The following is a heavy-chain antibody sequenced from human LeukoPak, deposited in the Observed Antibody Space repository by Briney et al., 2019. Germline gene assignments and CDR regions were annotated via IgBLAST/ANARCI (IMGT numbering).Heavy chain of an antibody. CDR3: ASSSTYYYYMDV. D-gene: IGHD6-6*01. CDR1: GGSINSGSYY. CDR2: IYTSGST. Sequence: SETLSLTCTVSGGSINSGSYYWSWIRQPAGKGLEWIGRIYTSGSTKYNPSLKSRVTISVDTSKNQFSLKLSSVTAADTAVYYCASSSTYYYYMDVWGKGTTVTVSS. J-gene: IGHJ6*03. V-gene: IGHV4-61*02.